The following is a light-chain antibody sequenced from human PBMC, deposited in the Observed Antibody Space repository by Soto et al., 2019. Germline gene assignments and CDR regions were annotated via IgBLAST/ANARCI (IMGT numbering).Light chain of an antibody. J-gene: IGLJ3*02. Sequence: QAVVSQPPSASGTPGQRVTISCSGSSSNIGSNYVYWYQQLPGTAPKLLIYSGAERPSGVPDRFSDSKSGTSASLAISGLRSEDEADYYCSAWDDSLSGPVFGGGTKLTVL. V-gene: IGLV1-47*02. CDR3: SAWDDSLSGPV. CDR2: SGA. CDR1: SSNIGSNY.